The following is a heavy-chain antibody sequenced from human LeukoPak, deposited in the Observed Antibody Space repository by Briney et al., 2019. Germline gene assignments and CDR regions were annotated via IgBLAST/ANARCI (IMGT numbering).Heavy chain of an antibody. CDR3: TTVLPGRFRDYYDSSGLYAFDI. D-gene: IGHD3-22*01. J-gene: IGHJ3*02. Sequence: PGGSLRLSCAASGFTFSNAWMSWVRQAPGKGLEWVGRIKSKTDGGTTDYAAPVKGRFTISRDDSKNTLYLQMNSLKTEDTAVYYCTTVLPGRFRDYYDSSGLYAFDIWGQGTMVTVSS. CDR1: GFTFSNAW. CDR2: IKSKTDGGTT. V-gene: IGHV3-15*01.